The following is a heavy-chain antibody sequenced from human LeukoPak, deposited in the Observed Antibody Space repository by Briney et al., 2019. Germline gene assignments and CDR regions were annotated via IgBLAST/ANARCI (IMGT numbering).Heavy chain of an antibody. CDR3: AKASWYGYYYYMDV. V-gene: IGHV4-30-4*02. D-gene: IGHD6-13*01. CDR2: IYYSGST. CDR1: GGSISSGDYY. Sequence: PSETLSLTCTVSGGSISSGDYYWSWIRQPPGKGLEWIGYIYYSGSTYYNPSLKSRVTISVDTSKNQFSLKLSSVTAADTAVYYCAKASWYGYYYYMDVWGKGTTVTVSS. J-gene: IGHJ6*03.